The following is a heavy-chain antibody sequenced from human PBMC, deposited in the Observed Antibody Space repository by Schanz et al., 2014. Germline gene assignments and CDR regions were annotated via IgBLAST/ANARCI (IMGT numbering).Heavy chain of an antibody. CDR3: ARDFRLEQLVYSHYYYAMDV. D-gene: IGHD6-13*01. V-gene: IGHV3-48*01. CDR2: VSRSTPDI. CDR1: GFTFSSYS. Sequence: EVQLLESGGGLVQPGGSLRLSCAASGFTFSSYSMNWVRQAPGKGLEWVSYVSRSTPDIYYAYSVKGRFTMSRDNAKNSVILQMNSLRAEDTAVYYFARDFRLEQLVYSHYYYAMDVWGQGTTVTVSS. J-gene: IGHJ6*02.